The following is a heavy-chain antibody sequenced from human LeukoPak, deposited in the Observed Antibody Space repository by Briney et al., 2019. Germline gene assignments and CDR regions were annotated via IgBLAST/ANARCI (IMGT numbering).Heavy chain of an antibody. CDR1: GYTFTSYG. J-gene: IGHJ4*02. CDR2: ISAQNGNT. Sequence: GASAKVSCKASGYTFTSYGISWVRQAPGQGLEWMGWISAQNGNTNYAQKLQGRVTMTTDKSTSTAYMERTSLRSDDTAVYYCARPPEYSRSRFDYWGQGTLVSVS. CDR3: ARPPEYSRSRFDY. D-gene: IGHD6-6*01. V-gene: IGHV1-18*01.